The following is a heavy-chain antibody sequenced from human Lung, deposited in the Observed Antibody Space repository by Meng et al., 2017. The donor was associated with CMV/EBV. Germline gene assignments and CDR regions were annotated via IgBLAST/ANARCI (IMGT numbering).Heavy chain of an antibody. D-gene: IGHD3-10*01. CDR2: IIPIFGTA. CDR1: GGTXSSYA. CDR3: ERAPWGGSGSYPGYYYYYGMDV. Sequence: SXXVSXNASGGTXSSYAISWVRQAPGQGLEWMGGIIPIFGTANYAKKCQGRVTITTDEPTSTAYMELSSMRSEDTAVYYCERAPWGGSGSYPGYYYYYGMDVXGQGXTVTVSS. J-gene: IGHJ6*02. V-gene: IGHV1-69*05.